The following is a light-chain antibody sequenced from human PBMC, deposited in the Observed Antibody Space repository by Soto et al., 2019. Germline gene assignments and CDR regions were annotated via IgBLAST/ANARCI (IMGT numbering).Light chain of an antibody. J-gene: IGKJ2*01. Sequence: ETVMTQSPATLSVSPGERATLSCRASQSISSDLAWYQHKPGQAPRLLIYGASTTATGITVRFSGSGSGTEFTLTISSLQSEDFAVYYCQQYNNWPRTFGQGTKLEIK. CDR3: QQYNNWPRT. CDR1: QSISSD. CDR2: GAS. V-gene: IGKV3-15*01.